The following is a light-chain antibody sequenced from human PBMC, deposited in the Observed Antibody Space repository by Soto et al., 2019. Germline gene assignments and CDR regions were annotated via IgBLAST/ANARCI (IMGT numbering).Light chain of an antibody. Sequence: QSVLTQPPSVSGAPGQRVTISCTGSSSNIGAGYDVHWYQQLPGTAPKLLIYGNSNRPSGVPDRFSGSKSGTSASLAITGLQAEDEADYYYQSYDSSVKVFGGGTQLTVL. CDR2: GNS. J-gene: IGLJ7*01. CDR3: QSYDSSVKV. CDR1: SSNIGAGYD. V-gene: IGLV1-40*01.